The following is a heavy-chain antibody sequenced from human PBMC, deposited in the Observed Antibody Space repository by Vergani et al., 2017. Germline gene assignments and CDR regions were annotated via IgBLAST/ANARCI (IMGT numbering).Heavy chain of an antibody. J-gene: IGHJ4*02. CDR3: ARGVSGSTSPYFDY. CDR1: GGSFSGYY. V-gene: IGHV4-34*01. Sequence: QVQLQQWGAGLLKPSETLSLTCAVYGGSFSGYYWSWIRQPPGKGLEWIGEIYHSGSTNYNPSLKSRVTISVDKSKNQFSLKLSSVTAADTAVYYCARGVSGSTSPYFDYWGQGTLVTVSS. D-gene: IGHD2-2*01. CDR2: IYHSGST.